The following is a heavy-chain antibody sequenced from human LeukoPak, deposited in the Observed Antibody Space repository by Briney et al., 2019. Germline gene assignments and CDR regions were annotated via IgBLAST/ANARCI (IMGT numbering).Heavy chain of an antibody. V-gene: IGHV3-74*01. D-gene: IGHD6-25*01. Sequence: GGSLRLSCAASGFTFSSYWMHWDRQAPGKGLVWVSRISSDGSNTSYADSVKGRFTISRDNAKNTLYLQMNSLRAEDTAVYSCARSRNGSFDYWGQGTLVTVSS. CDR2: ISSDGSNT. J-gene: IGHJ4*02. CDR3: ARSRNGSFDY. CDR1: GFTFSSYW.